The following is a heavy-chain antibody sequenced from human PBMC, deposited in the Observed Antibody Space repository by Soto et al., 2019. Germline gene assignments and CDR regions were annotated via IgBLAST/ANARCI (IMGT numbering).Heavy chain of an antibody. J-gene: IGHJ4*02. Sequence: SETLSLTCAVYGGSFSGYYWSWIRQPPGKGLEWIGEINHSGSTNYNPSLKSRVTISVDTSKNQFSLKLSSVTAADTAVYYCASEGCSGGSCYSTRYPTYWGQGTLVTVSS. CDR1: GGSFSGYY. V-gene: IGHV4-34*01. CDR3: ASEGCSGGSCYSTRYPTY. CDR2: INHSGST. D-gene: IGHD2-15*01.